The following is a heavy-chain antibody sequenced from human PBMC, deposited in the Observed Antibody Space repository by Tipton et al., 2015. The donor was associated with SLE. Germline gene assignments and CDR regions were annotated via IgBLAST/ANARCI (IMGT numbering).Heavy chain of an antibody. CDR1: GGSISSGSYY. Sequence: TLSLTCTVSGGSISSGSYYWSWIRQPPGKGLEWIGYISYSETTNYNPSLKSRVTISVDTSKNQFSLKLRSVTAADTAVYYCAGAWQGYCSGGTCYVLDYWGQGTLVTVSS. D-gene: IGHD2-15*01. V-gene: IGHV4-61*01. CDR2: ISYSETT. CDR3: AGAWQGYCSGGTCYVLDY. J-gene: IGHJ4*02.